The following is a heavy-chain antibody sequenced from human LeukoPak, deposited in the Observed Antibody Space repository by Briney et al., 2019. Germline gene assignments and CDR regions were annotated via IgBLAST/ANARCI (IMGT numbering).Heavy chain of an antibody. D-gene: IGHD2-2*01. CDR3: ASGGREQLLYYYYYMDV. J-gene: IGHJ6*03. Sequence: ASVKVSCKASGDTFTSYDINWVRQATGQGFEWMGWINPNSGNTGYAQKFQGRVTMTRNTYISTAYMVMSSLRSEDTAVYYCASGGREQLLYYYYYMDVRGKGTTVTVSS. CDR1: GDTFTSYD. CDR2: INPNSGNT. V-gene: IGHV1-8*01.